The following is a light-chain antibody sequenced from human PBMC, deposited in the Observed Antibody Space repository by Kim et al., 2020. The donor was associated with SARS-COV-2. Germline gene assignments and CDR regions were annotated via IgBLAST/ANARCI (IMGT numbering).Light chain of an antibody. J-gene: IGKJ4*01. CDR2: GAS. CDR3: QQYNEWPLLT. CDR1: ESISDY. Sequence: EIVMTQPPATVSVSPGERATLSCRASESISDYLAWYQVKPGQAPRLLIYGASVRATGITSRYSGGGSGTEFTLTISSLQSEDFAVYYCQQYNEWPLLTFGGGTKVDIK. V-gene: IGKV3-15*01.